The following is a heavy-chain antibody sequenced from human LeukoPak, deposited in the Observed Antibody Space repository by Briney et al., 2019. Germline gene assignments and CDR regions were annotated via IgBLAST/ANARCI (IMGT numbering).Heavy chain of an antibody. D-gene: IGHD1-26*01. CDR2: ISGSGGST. Sequence: GGSLRLSCAASGFTFSTYSMDWVRQAPGKGLEWVSAISGSGGSTYYADSVKGRFTISREYSKNTLYLQMNSLRAEDTAVYYCAKARGSYFDYWGQGTLVTVSS. CDR3: AKARGSYFDY. J-gene: IGHJ4*02. V-gene: IGHV3-23*01. CDR1: GFTFSTYS.